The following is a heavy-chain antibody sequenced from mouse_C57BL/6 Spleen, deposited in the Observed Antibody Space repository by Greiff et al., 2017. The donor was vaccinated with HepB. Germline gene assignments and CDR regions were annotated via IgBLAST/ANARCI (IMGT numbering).Heavy chain of an antibody. CDR2: IDPSDSYT. D-gene: IGHD1-1*01. CDR1: GYTFTSYW. Sequence: QVQLQQPGAELVMPGASVKLSCKASGYTFTSYWMHWVKQRPGQGLEWIGEIDPSDSYTNYNQKFKGKSTLTVDKSSSTAYMQLSSLTSEDSAVYYCARSATVVATYFDYWGQGTTLTVSS. V-gene: IGHV1-69*01. CDR3: ARSATVVATYFDY. J-gene: IGHJ2*01.